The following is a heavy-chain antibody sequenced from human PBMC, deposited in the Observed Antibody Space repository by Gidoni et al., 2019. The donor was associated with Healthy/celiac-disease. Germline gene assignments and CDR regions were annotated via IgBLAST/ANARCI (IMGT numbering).Heavy chain of an antibody. D-gene: IGHD6-13*01. CDR3: ARGYSSSWYRTTFDY. CDR1: DNVSSNSAA. J-gene: IGHJ4*02. CDR2: TYYRSKWYN. V-gene: IGHV6-1*01. Sequence: DNVSSNSAAWNWIRQSPSRGLELLGRTYYRSKWYNDYAVSVKSRITINPDTSKNHFSLQLNSVTPEDMAVYYCARGYSSSWYRTTFDYLGQGTLVTVSS.